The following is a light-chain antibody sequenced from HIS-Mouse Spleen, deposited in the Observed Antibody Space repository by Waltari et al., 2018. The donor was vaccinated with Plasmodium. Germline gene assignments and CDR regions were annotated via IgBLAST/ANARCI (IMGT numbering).Light chain of an antibody. V-gene: IGKV3-20*01. CDR1: QSVSSSY. J-gene: IGKJ1*01. CDR2: GAS. CDR3: QQYGSSSWT. Sequence: EIVLTQSPGTLSLSPGERATLSCRASQSVSSSYLAWYQQKPGQAPRLLINGASSRATCIPDRFSGSGYGTDFTLTISRLETEDLSVYYCQQYGSSSWTFGQGTKVEIK.